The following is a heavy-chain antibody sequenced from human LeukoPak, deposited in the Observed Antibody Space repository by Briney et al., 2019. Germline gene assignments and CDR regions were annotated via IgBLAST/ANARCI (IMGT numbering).Heavy chain of an antibody. V-gene: IGHV3-23*01. CDR2: ISGSGGAT. Sequence: GGSLRLSCAASGFTLSSYAMSWVRQAPGKGLEWVSAISGSGGATYYADSVKGRFTISRDTSKNTLDLQMNSLRAEDTAVYYCAKDRGDSNGWSYFDHWGQGTPVTVSS. D-gene: IGHD6-19*01. CDR3: AKDRGDSNGWSYFDH. CDR1: GFTLSSYA. J-gene: IGHJ4*02.